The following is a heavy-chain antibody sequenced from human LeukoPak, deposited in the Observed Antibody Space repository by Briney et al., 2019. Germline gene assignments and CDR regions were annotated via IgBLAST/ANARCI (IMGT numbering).Heavy chain of an antibody. D-gene: IGHD6-13*01. CDR2: IYHSGST. CDR1: GGSISSGGYY. Sequence: SQTLSLTCTVSGGSISSGGYYWSWIRQPPGKGLEWIGYIYHSGSTYYNPSLKSRVTISVDRSKNQFSLKLSSVTAADTAVYYCARERGIAAAGPLDWGQGTLVTVSS. V-gene: IGHV4-30-2*01. J-gene: IGHJ4*02. CDR3: ARERGIAAAGPLD.